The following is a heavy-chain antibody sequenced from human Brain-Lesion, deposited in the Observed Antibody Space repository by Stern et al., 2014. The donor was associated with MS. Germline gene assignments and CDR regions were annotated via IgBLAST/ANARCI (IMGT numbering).Heavy chain of an antibody. J-gene: IGHJ5*02. V-gene: IGHV1-58*01. Sequence: QLVESGPEVKKPGTSVKVSCKASGFTFTSSAVQWVRQARGQRLEWIGWTVLGSGYQHSAQKFQERVTITRDMSTSTAYMELSSLRSEDTAVYYCAADPTTGSSSWYYIPNWFDPWGQGTLVTVSS. CDR3: AADPTTGSSSWYYIPNWFDP. CDR1: GFTFTSSA. D-gene: IGHD6-13*01. CDR2: TVLGSGYQ.